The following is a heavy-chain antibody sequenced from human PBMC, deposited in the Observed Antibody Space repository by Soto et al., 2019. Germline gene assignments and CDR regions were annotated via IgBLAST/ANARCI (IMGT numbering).Heavy chain of an antibody. CDR2: INPSGGST. D-gene: IGHD2-8*01. J-gene: IGHJ3*02. Sequence: QVQLVQSGAEVKKPGASMKVSCKASGYTFTSYYMHWVRQAPGQGLEGMGVINPSGGSTSYAQKSLGRVTMTRDTSTSTVYMELSSLRSEDTAVYYCARSRLMVYDAFDIWGQGTMVTVSS. CDR1: GYTFTSYY. CDR3: ARSRLMVYDAFDI. V-gene: IGHV1-46*01.